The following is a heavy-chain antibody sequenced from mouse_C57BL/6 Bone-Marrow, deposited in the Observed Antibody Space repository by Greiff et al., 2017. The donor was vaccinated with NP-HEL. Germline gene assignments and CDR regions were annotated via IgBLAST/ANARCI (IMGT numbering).Heavy chain of an antibody. Sequence: VQLQQSGAELVKPGASVKLSCKASGYTFTEYTIHWVKQRSGQGLEWIGWFYPGSGSIKYIEKFKDKATLTADKSSSTVYMELSRLTSEDSAVYFCARHEDYYGSSYGWYFDVWGTGTTVTVSS. J-gene: IGHJ1*03. D-gene: IGHD1-1*01. V-gene: IGHV1-62-2*01. CDR3: ARHEDYYGSSYGWYFDV. CDR1: GYTFTEYT. CDR2: FYPGSGSI.